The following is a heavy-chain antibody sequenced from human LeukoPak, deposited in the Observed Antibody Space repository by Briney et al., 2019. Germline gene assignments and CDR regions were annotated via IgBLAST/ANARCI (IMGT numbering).Heavy chain of an antibody. D-gene: IGHD2-15*01. J-gene: IGHJ6*03. CDR3: ARQTLCSGGSCYPPRHMGV. CDR1: GGSISSGSYY. V-gene: IGHV4-39*01. Sequence: SETLSLTCTVSGGSISSGSYYWSWIRQPPGKGLEWIGSFYYSGSTYYNPSLKSRVTISVDTSKKQFSLKLSSVTAADTAVYYCARQTLCSGGSCYPPRHMGVWGKGTTVTISS. CDR2: FYYSGST.